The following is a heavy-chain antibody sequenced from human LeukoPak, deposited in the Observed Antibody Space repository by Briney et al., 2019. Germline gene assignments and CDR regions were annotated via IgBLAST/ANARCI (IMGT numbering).Heavy chain of an antibody. V-gene: IGHV3-48*02. CDR2: ISSSSTI. J-gene: IGHJ4*02. CDR3: ARDGGSGSYFY. CDR1: GFTFSSYS. Sequence: PGGSLRLSCAASGFTFSSYSMNWVRQAPGKGLEWVSYISSSSTIYYADSVKGRFTISRDNAKNSLYLQMNSLRDEDTAVYYCARDGGSGSYFYWGQGTLVTVSS. D-gene: IGHD1-26*01.